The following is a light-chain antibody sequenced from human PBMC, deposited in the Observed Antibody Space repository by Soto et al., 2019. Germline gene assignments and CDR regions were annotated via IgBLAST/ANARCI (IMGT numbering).Light chain of an antibody. J-gene: IGKJ1*01. V-gene: IGKV3-11*01. CDR1: QSVDSY. CDR3: QQRSNWPPWT. CDR2: DAS. Sequence: EIVLTQSPATLSLSPGERATLSCRASQSVDSYLAWYQQKPGQAPRLLIYDASNRATGIPARFSGSGPGTDFTLTISSLEPEDFAVYYCQQRSNWPPWTFGQGTKVDIK.